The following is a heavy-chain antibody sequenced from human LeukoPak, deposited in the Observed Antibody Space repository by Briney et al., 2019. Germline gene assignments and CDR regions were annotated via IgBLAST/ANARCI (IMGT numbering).Heavy chain of an antibody. V-gene: IGHV3-23*01. CDR1: GFTFRDSA. D-gene: IGHD5-18*01. CDR2: ISFSGDNT. Sequence: GGSLRLSCAASGFTFRDSAMSWVRQAPGKGLEWVSLISFSGDNTYYTDSVKGRFTISRDNSKNTLYLQMNSLRAEDTAVYYCAKGGIQLWSDYWGQGTLVTVSS. J-gene: IGHJ4*02. CDR3: AKGGIQLWSDY.